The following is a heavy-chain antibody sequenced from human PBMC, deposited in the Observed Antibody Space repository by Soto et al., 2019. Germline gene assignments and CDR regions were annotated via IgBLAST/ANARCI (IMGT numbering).Heavy chain of an antibody. CDR1: GFTFSNAW. CDR3: TTDLDYYDILTGWLREDAFDI. CDR2: IKSKTDGGTT. V-gene: IGHV3-15*07. D-gene: IGHD3-9*01. J-gene: IGHJ3*02. Sequence: GGSLRLSCAASGFTFSNAWMNWVRQAPGKGLEWVGRIKSKTDGGTTDYAAPVKGRFTISRDDSKNTLYLQMNSLKTEDTAVYYCTTDLDYYDILTGWLREDAFDIWGQGTMVTVSS.